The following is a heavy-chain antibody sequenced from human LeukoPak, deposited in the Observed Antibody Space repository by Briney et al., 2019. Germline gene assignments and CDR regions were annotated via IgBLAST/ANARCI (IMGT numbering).Heavy chain of an antibody. CDR2: IAYDGKNK. Sequence: GGSLRLSCAASGFTFSSFAMHWVRQAPGKGLEWVAAIAYDGKNKYYTDSVEGRFTISRDNSKNTVFLQMNSLRLQDTAVYYCARRGDGYGGMTARYFQHWGQGTLVTVSS. CDR1: GFTFSSFA. CDR3: ARRGDGYGGMTARYFQH. D-gene: IGHD4-23*01. J-gene: IGHJ1*01. V-gene: IGHV3-30*04.